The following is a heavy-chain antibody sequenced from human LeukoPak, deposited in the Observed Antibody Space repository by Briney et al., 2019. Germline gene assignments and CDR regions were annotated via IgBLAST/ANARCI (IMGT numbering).Heavy chain of an antibody. J-gene: IGHJ5*02. CDR3: AGQVVVITSWFDP. Sequence: SETLSLTCTVSGGSISSSSYYWGWIRQPPGKGLEWIGSIYYSGSTYYNPSLKSRVTISVDTSKNQFSLKLSSVTAADTAVYYCAGQVVVITSWFDPWGQGILVTVSS. D-gene: IGHD3-22*01. CDR2: IYYSGST. CDR1: GGSISSSSYY. V-gene: IGHV4-39*01.